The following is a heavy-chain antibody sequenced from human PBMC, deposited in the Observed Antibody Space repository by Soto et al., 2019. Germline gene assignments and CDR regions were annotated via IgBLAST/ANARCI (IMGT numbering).Heavy chain of an antibody. V-gene: IGHV3-48*02. CDR2: ISSSSSTI. CDR3: ARDNPPTYITYYYGSGSYSAYYYGMDV. CDR1: GVTFSSYS. D-gene: IGHD3-10*01. J-gene: IGHJ6*02. Sequence: PGGSLRLSCAASGVTFSSYSMNWVRQAPGKGLEWVSYISSSSSTIYYADSVKGRFTISRDNAKNSLYLQMNSLRDEDTAVYYCARDNPPTYITYYYGSGSYSAYYYGMDVWGQGTTVTVSS.